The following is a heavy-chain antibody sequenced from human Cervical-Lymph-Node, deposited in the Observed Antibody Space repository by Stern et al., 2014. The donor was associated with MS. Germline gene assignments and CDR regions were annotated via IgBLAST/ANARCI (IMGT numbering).Heavy chain of an antibody. J-gene: IGHJ6*02. D-gene: IGHD5-24*01. CDR2: TNPNTGDT. CDR1: GYTFTNYY. V-gene: IGHV1-2*06. Sequence: VQLVDSGADVKKPGASVKVSCKASGYTFTNYYIHWVRQAPGQGLEWMGRTNPNTGDTSYAQKFQGRVTMSRNTSISTDYMELKSLRSDDTAVYYCARESQRGYFYGLDVWGQGTTVTVSS. CDR3: ARESQRGYFYGLDV.